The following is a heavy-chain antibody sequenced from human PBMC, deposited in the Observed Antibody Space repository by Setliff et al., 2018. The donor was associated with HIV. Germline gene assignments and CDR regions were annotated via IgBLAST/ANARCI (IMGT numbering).Heavy chain of an antibody. J-gene: IGHJ4*02. CDR3: ARDPPGYGDSKDY. D-gene: IGHD4-17*01. V-gene: IGHV4-61*01. Sequence: SEALSLTCSVSGGSVGSGSYYWSWIRQSPGKGLEWLGYIYYSGSTTYNPSLRSRVTISIDTSKNQFSLNLRSVTAADTAVYYCARDPPGYGDSKDYWGQGKLVTVSS. CDR2: IYYSGST. CDR1: GGSVGSGSYY.